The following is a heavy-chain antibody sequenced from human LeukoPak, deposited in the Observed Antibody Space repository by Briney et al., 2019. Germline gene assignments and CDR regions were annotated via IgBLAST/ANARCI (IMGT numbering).Heavy chain of an antibody. Sequence: SETLSLTCTVSGGSISSSSYYWGWIRQPPGKGLEWIGSIYYSGSTYYNPSLKSRVTISVDTSKNQFSLKLSSVTAADTAMYYCASITIFGVVLDYWGQGTLVTVSS. D-gene: IGHD3-3*01. CDR2: IYYSGST. J-gene: IGHJ4*02. CDR3: ASITIFGVVLDY. CDR1: GGSISSSSYY. V-gene: IGHV4-39*01.